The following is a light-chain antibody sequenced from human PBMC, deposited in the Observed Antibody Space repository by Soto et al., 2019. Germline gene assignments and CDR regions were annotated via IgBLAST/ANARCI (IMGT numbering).Light chain of an antibody. V-gene: IGKV3-20*01. CDR1: QSVSSSY. Sequence: EIVLTQSPGTLSLSPGERATLSCRASQSVSSSYLAWYQHKPGQAPRLLIYGASSRATGIPDRFSGSGSGNDFTLTISRLEPEDFAVYSCQQYGSSPHTFGQGTKLEIK. J-gene: IGKJ2*01. CDR3: QQYGSSPHT. CDR2: GAS.